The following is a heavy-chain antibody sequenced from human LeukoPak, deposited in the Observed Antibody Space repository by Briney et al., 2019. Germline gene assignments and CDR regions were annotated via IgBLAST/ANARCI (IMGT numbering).Heavy chain of an antibody. Sequence: SETLSLTCSVSGDSISLSFYYWGWIRQPPGKALEWIGSVYYSGTTSYNPSLKSRVTISVDMPKNHFSLRLGSVTAADTAMYYCARGTLYRGWSYYLDFWGQGSQVTVSS. D-gene: IGHD6-19*01. V-gene: IGHV4-39*07. CDR3: ARGTLYRGWSYYLDF. CDR1: GDSISLSFYY. CDR2: VYYSGTT. J-gene: IGHJ4*02.